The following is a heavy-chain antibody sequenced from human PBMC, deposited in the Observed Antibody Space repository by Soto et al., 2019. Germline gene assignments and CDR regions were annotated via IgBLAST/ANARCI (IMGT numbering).Heavy chain of an antibody. CDR1: GFSLSTSGVG. D-gene: IGHD5-12*01. CDR2: IYWDDDK. Sequence: QITLKESGPTLVKPTQTLTLTCTFSGFSLSTSGVGVGWIRQPPGKALEWLALIYWDDDKRYSPSLKSRLTITQDAAKNHVVLTMTNMDPVDTATYYCAHRRGYSGCFDYWGQGTLVTVSS. J-gene: IGHJ4*02. V-gene: IGHV2-5*02. CDR3: AHRRGYSGCFDY.